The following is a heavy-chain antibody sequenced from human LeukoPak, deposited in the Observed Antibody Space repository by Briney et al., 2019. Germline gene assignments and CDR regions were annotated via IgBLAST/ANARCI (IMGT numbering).Heavy chain of an antibody. CDR3: ARGGYDYVWGSYWFDP. V-gene: IGHV1-18*01. J-gene: IGHJ5*02. Sequence: ASVKVSCKASGYTFTSYGISWVRQAPGQGLEWMGWISAYNGNTNYAQKLQGRVTMTTDTSTSTAYMELRSLRSDDTAVYCCARGGYDYVWGSYWFDPWGQGTLVTVSS. D-gene: IGHD3-16*01. CDR1: GYTFTSYG. CDR2: ISAYNGNT.